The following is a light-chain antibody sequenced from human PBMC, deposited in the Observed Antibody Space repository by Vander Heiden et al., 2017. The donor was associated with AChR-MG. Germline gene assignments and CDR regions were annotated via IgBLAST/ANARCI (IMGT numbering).Light chain of an antibody. Sequence: IQLTQSPSFLSASVGDRVTITCRASQGISSYLAWYQQKPGKAPKLLIYAASTLQSGVPSRFSGSGSGTEFTLTISSLQPEDFATYYCQQLNSYPLTFGHRTKVDIK. CDR1: QGISSY. CDR2: AAS. J-gene: IGKJ3*01. V-gene: IGKV1-9*01. CDR3: QQLNSYPLT.